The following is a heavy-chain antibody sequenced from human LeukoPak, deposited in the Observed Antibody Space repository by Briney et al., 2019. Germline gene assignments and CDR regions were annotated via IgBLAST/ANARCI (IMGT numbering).Heavy chain of an antibody. J-gene: IGHJ4*02. CDR3: AKDGGTYFDY. CDR2: IRYEGSNK. CDR1: GFTFSTYG. Sequence: GGSLRLSCAASGFTFSTYGMHWVRQAPGKGLEWVAFIRYEGSNKYYADSVKGRFTISRDNPKNTLYLQMNSLRAEDTALYYCAKDGGTYFDYWSQGILVTVSS. V-gene: IGHV3-30*02. D-gene: IGHD1-26*01.